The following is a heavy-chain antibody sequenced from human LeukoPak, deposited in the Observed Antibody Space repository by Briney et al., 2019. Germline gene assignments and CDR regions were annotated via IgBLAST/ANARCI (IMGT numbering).Heavy chain of an antibody. CDR1: GASISSYY. V-gene: IGHV4-4*09. CDR3: ARGSTIFDTTNWFDP. D-gene: IGHD3-3*01. Sequence: PSETLSLTCTVSGASISSYYWSWIRQPPGKGLEWMGNIYSSGSTNYNPSLKSRVTISVDTSKNQFSLKLTSVTAADTAVYYCARGSTIFDTTNWFDPWGQGTLVTVSS. J-gene: IGHJ5*02. CDR2: IYSSGST.